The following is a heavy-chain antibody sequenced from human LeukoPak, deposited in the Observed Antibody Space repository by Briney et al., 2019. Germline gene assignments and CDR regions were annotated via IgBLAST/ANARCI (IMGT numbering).Heavy chain of an antibody. CDR2: IVPGGTTI. D-gene: IGHD2-15*01. J-gene: IGHJ3*02. Sequence: GGSLRLSCAASEFTFRSYEMNWVRQAPGKGLEWVSYIVPGGTTIYYPDSVKGRFTISRDDAKNSLSLQMNSLRAEDTAVYFCARGGYCTSGTCYRWNAFDIWGQGTMVTVSS. V-gene: IGHV3-48*03. CDR1: EFTFRSYE. CDR3: ARGGYCTSGTCYRWNAFDI.